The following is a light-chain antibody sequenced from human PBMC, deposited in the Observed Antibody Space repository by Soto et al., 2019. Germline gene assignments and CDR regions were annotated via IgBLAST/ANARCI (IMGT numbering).Light chain of an antibody. J-gene: IGKJ1*01. V-gene: IGKV3-20*01. CDR3: QQYGSSGT. Sequence: EIVLTQSPGTLSLSPGERATLSCWASQSISSNYLAWYQQKPGQPPRLLISGSSIRATGIPKRFSGSASGTNFTLTISRLEPEDFAVYYCQQYGSSGTFGQGTKVDIK. CDR2: GSS. CDR1: QSISSNY.